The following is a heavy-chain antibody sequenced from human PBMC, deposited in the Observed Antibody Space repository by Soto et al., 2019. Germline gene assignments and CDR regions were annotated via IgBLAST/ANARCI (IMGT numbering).Heavy chain of an antibody. V-gene: IGHV3-7*03. D-gene: IGHD3-3*01. CDR3: ARDRSYDFWSGYYTQDGTDV. CDR1: GFTFSSYW. J-gene: IGHJ6*02. Sequence: PGGSLRLSCAASGFTFSSYWMSWVRQAPGKGLEWVANIKQDGSEKYYVDSVKGRFTISRDNAKNSLYLQMNSLRAEDTAVYYCARDRSYDFWSGYYTQDGTDVWGQGTTVTVSS. CDR2: IKQDGSEK.